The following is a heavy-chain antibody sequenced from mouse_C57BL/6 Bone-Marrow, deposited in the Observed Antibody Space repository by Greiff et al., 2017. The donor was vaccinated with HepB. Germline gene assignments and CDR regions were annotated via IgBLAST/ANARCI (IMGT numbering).Heavy chain of an antibody. CDR2: IYPGSGST. D-gene: IGHD2-5*01. J-gene: IGHJ2*01. Sequence: QVQLKQSGAELVKPGASVKMSCKASGYTFTSYWITWVKQRPGQGLEWIGDIYPGSGSTNYNEKFKSKATLTVDTSSSTAYMQLSSLTSEDSAVYYCAIPYYSNSIDYWGQGTTLTVSS. CDR1: GYTFTSYW. CDR3: AIPYYSNSIDY. V-gene: IGHV1-55*01.